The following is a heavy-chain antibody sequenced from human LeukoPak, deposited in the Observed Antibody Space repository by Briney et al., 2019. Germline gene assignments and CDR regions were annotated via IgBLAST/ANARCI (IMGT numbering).Heavy chain of an antibody. J-gene: IGHJ6*03. CDR2: ISSSGNAI. Sequence: GGSLRLSCAVSGFTFSSYEMNWVRQAPGKGLEWVSYISSSGNAIYYADSVKGRFTISRDNAKNSLYLQMNSLRAEDMALYYCAKGGGGRLIYYYYMDVWGKGTTVTVSS. D-gene: IGHD3-16*01. CDR3: AKGGGGRLIYYYYMDV. V-gene: IGHV3-48*03. CDR1: GFTFSSYE.